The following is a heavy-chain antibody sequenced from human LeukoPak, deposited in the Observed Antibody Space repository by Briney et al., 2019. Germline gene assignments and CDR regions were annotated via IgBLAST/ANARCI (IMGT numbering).Heavy chain of an antibody. D-gene: IGHD2-21*01. Sequence: SETLSLTCTVSGGSISSYYWSWIRQPPGKGLEWIGYIYYSGSTNYNPSLKSRVTISVDTSKNQFSLKLSSVTAADTAVYYCARQRSYLWDAFDIWGQGTLVTVSS. CDR1: GGSISSYY. CDR3: ARQRSYLWDAFDI. CDR2: IYYSGST. V-gene: IGHV4-59*01. J-gene: IGHJ3*02.